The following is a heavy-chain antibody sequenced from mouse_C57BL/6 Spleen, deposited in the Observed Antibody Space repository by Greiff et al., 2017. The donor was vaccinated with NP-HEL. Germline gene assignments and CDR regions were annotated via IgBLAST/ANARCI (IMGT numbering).Heavy chain of an antibody. CDR1: GYTFTSYW. V-gene: IGHV1-61*01. Sequence: VQLQQPGAELVRPGSSVKLSCKASGYTFTSYWMDWVKQRPGQGLEWIGNIYPSDSETHYNQKFKDKATLTVDKSSSTAYMQLSSLTSEDSAVYYCARRDPFYYFDYWGQGTTLTVSS. CDR2: IYPSDSET. CDR3: ARRDPFYYFDY. J-gene: IGHJ2*01.